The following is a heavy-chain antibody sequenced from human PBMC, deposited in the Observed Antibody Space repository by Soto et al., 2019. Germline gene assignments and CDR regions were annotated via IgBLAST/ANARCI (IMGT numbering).Heavy chain of an antibody. CDR1: GFSISNFG. Sequence: GGSLRLSCSASGFSISNFGMFWVRQAPGRGLEWISFISRSHSDIYYADSVKGRFTISRDNAKNSMFLQMNSLRDEDRAVYYCGSEGPNGYIACYINTRGQGVPVTVSS. J-gene: IGHJ4*02. D-gene: IGHD2-15*01. CDR2: ISRSHSDI. CDR3: GSEGPNGYIACYINT. V-gene: IGHV3-21*05.